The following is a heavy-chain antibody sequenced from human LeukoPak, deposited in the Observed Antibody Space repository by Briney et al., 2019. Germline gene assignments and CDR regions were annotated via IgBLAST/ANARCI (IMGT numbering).Heavy chain of an antibody. CDR1: GGSISSGGYS. J-gene: IGHJ4*02. D-gene: IGHD3-22*01. V-gene: IGHV4-30-4*07. Sequence: SETLSLTCAVSGGSISSGGYSWSWIRQPPGKGLEWIGYIYYSGSTYYNPSLKSRVTISVDTSKNQFSLKLSSVTAADTAVYYCASEEFHDSSGYYFHYRWGQGTLVTVSS. CDR2: IYYSGST. CDR3: ASEEFHDSSGYYFHYR.